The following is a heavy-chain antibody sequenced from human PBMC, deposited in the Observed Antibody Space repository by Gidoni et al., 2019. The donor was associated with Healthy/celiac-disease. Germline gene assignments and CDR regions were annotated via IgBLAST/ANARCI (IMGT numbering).Heavy chain of an antibody. J-gene: IGHJ5*02. Sequence: QVQLQESGPGLVKPSETLSLTCTVSGGSISSYYWSWIRQPAGKGLEWIGRIYTSGSTNYNPSLKSQVTMSVDTSKNQFSLKLSSVTAADTAVYYCARDQGGGYCSSTSCYGWFDPWGQGTLVTVSS. V-gene: IGHV4-4*07. CDR1: GGSISSYY. D-gene: IGHD2-2*01. CDR2: IYTSGST. CDR3: ARDQGGGYCSSTSCYGWFDP.